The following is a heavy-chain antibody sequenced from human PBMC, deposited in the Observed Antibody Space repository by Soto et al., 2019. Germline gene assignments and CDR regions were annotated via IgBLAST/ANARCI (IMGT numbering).Heavy chain of an antibody. CDR2: IYYSGST. Sequence: QVQLQESGPGLVKPSQTLSLTCTVSGGSISSGDYYWSWIRQPPGKGLEWIGYIYYSGSTYYNPSLKSRVTTSVDTSKNQFSLKLSSVTAADTAVYYCARDPIVGATIGAFDIWGQGTMVTVSS. V-gene: IGHV4-30-4*01. CDR1: GGSISSGDYY. J-gene: IGHJ3*02. CDR3: ARDPIVGATIGAFDI. D-gene: IGHD1-26*01.